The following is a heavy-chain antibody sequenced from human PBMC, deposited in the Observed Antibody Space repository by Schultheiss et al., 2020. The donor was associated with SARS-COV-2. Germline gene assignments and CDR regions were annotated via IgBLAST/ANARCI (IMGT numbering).Heavy chain of an antibody. CDR2: INHSGST. D-gene: IGHD4-11*01. CDR1: GVSFSGYY. J-gene: IGHJ5*02. Sequence: SETLSLTCAVYGVSFSGYYWSWIRQPPGKGLEWIGEINHSGSTNYNPSLKSRVTISVDTSKNQFSLKLSSVTAADTAVYYCARVALDYTGFDPWGQGTLVTVSS. V-gene: IGHV4-34*01. CDR3: ARVALDYTGFDP.